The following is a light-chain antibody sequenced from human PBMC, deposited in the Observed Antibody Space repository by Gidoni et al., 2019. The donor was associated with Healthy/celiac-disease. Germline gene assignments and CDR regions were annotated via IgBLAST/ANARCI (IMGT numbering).Light chain of an antibody. J-gene: IGKJ5*01. Sequence: EIVLTQSPATLSLSPGERATLSCRASQSVSSYLAWYQQKPGQAPRLLIYDASNRATGIPARFSGSGSGTDFTLTISSLAPEDFAVYYCQHRSNWITFGQGTRLEIK. CDR1: QSVSSY. CDR3: QHRSNWIT. V-gene: IGKV3-11*01. CDR2: DAS.